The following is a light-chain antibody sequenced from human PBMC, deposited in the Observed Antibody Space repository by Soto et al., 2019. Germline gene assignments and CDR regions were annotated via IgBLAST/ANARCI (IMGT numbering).Light chain of an antibody. CDR2: DAS. CDR3: QQYGSRTWT. CDR1: QRVGGNY. Sequence: ELVLTQSPVTLSLSPGERATLSCRASQRVGGNYLAWYQQKRGQSPRLLIYDASSRATDIPDRFSGSGSGTDFTLIITKAEPEDFAVYYCQQYGSRTWTFGQGTKLEMK. V-gene: IGKV3-20*01. J-gene: IGKJ1*01.